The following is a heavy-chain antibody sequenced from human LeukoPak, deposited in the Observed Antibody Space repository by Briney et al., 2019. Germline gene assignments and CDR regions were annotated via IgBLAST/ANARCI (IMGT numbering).Heavy chain of an antibody. Sequence: GGSLRLSCAISGITVTQSDMSWVRQAPGRGLEWVSLIYTDGATHYADFVKGRFTISRVNSRNTVYLQMSSLRPDDTAVYYCARQGGGAVVNPDYWGQGTLVTVSS. CDR3: ARQGGGAVVNPDY. J-gene: IGHJ4*02. V-gene: IGHV3-53*05. D-gene: IGHD3-16*02. CDR1: GITVTQSD. CDR2: IYTDGAT.